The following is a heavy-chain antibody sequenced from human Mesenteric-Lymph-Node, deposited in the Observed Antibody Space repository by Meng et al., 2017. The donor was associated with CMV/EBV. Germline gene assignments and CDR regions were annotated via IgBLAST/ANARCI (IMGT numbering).Heavy chain of an antibody. CDR3: AKDQGYSYGYYFDY. D-gene: IGHD5-18*01. CDR2: ISGSGSST. CDR1: GFTFSSYG. Sequence: GESLKISCAASGFTFSSYGVHWVRQAPGKGLEWVSTISGSGSSTYYADSVKGRFTISRDNSKNTLYLQVNSLRAEDTAVYYCAKDQGYSYGYYFDYWGQGTVVTVSS. J-gene: IGHJ4*02. V-gene: IGHV3-23*01.